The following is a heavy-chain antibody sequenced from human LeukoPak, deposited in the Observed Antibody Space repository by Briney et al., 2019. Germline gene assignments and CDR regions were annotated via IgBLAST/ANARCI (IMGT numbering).Heavy chain of an antibody. V-gene: IGHV4-39*01. CDR2: IYYSGST. CDR3: ARQWRYDYVWGSYLPYYFDY. D-gene: IGHD3-16*02. Sequence: PSETLSLTCTVSGGSISSSSYYWGWIRQPPGKGLEWIGSIYYSGSTYYNPSLKSRVTISVDTSKNQFSLKLSSVTAADTAVYYCARQWRYDYVWGSYLPYYFDYWGQGTLVTVSS. J-gene: IGHJ4*02. CDR1: GGSISSSSYY.